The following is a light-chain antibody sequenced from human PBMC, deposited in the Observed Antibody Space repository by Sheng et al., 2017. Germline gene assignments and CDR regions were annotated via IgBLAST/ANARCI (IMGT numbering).Light chain of an antibody. Sequence: DIQMTQSPSSVSASVGDRVTITCRASQDISNWLVWYQQKPGKAPKLLIYKASTLQSGVPSRFSGSGSGTDFTLTISSLQPDDFATYYCQQYDSEITFGQGTRLEIK. CDR2: KAS. V-gene: IGKV1-5*03. J-gene: IGKJ5*01. CDR1: QDISNW. CDR3: QQYDSEIT.